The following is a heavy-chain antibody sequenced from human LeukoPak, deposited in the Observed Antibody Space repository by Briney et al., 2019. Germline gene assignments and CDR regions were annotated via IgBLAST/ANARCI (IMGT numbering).Heavy chain of an antibody. Sequence: PGGSLRLSCAASGFTFSNYAMTWVRQAPGKGLEWVSVISASASITYYADSVKGRFTISRDNSKNTLYLQINSLRTEDTAVYYFAKRGTTNSNWSWCDYWGQGTLVTVSS. D-gene: IGHD1-26*01. V-gene: IGHV3-23*01. J-gene: IGHJ4*02. CDR3: AKRGTTNSNWSWCDY. CDR2: ISASASIT. CDR1: GFTFSNYA.